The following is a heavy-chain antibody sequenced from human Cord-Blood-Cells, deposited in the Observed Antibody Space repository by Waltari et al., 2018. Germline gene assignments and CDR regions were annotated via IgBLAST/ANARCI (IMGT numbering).Heavy chain of an antibody. CDR1: GYTFTGYY. D-gene: IGHD2-15*01. CDR2: INPNSGGT. V-gene: IGHV1-2*06. J-gene: IGHJ3*02. Sequence: QVQLVQSGAEVKKPGASVKVSCKASGYTFTGYYMHWVRQAPGQGLEWMGRINPNSGGTNYAQKFQGRVTMTRDTSISTAYMELSRLRSDDTAVYYCARVEGPYCSGGSCYSRGAFYIWGQGTMVTVSS. CDR3: ARVEGPYCSGGSCYSRGAFYI.